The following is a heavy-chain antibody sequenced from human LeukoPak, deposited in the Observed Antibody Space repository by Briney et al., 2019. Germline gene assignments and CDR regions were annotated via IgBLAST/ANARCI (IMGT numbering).Heavy chain of an antibody. D-gene: IGHD3-10*01. CDR3: TRGGATMFHY. CDR2: IVPMLNTT. CDR1: GDTFSSYS. V-gene: IGHV1-69*05. Sequence: SVKVSCKASGDTFSSYSISWVRQAPGQGLEWMGGIVPMLNTTYFAQNFQGRVTITTDESTSTAYMELSRLRSDDTAMYYCTRGGATMFHYWGQGTLVTVSP. J-gene: IGHJ4*02.